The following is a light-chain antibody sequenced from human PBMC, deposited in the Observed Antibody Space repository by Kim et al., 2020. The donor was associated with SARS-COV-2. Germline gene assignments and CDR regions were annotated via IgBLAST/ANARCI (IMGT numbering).Light chain of an antibody. CDR1: PSVGTN. CDR2: GAS. CDR3: QQYDDWPPWT. Sequence: SPGERATLSGRASPSVGTNVAWYQQKPGQAPQLLIYGASTRAAGIPARFSGSGSGTEFTLTISSLQSEDLAVYSCQQYDDWPPWTFGQGTKVDIK. V-gene: IGKV3-15*01. J-gene: IGKJ1*01.